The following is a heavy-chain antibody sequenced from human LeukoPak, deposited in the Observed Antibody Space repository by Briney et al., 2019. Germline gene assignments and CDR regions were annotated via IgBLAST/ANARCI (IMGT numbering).Heavy chain of an antibody. Sequence: GGSLRLSCAASGFIFSSFGMHWVRQAPGKGLEWVAVIWHDGSYKYYLDSVKGRFTISRDNAKNTLYLQMNSLRAEDTAVYYCARDGYCSGSSCYSTTDYWGQEPWSPSPQ. CDR3: ARDGYCSGSSCYSTTDY. V-gene: IGHV3-33*01. CDR2: IWHDGSYK. CDR1: GFIFSSFG. J-gene: IGHJ4*01. D-gene: IGHD2-15*01.